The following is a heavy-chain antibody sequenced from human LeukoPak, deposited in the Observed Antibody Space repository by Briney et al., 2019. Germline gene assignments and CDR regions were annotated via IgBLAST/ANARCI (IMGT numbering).Heavy chain of an antibody. J-gene: IGHJ5*01. CDR1: GFTFSSYA. CDR2: ISDSGDTP. CDR3: ARDPAPQGWFDS. Sequence: PGGSLRLSCTASGFTFSSYAMSWVRQAPGKGLKWVSSISDSGDTPYYADSVKGLFTISRDNSKNTLYLQMSSLRAEDTAVYHCARDPAPQGWFDSWGQGTLVTVSS. V-gene: IGHV3-23*01.